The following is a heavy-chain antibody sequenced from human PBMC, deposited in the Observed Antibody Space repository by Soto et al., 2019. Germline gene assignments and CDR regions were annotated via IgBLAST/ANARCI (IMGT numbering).Heavy chain of an antibody. J-gene: IGHJ6*02. D-gene: IGHD2-15*01. V-gene: IGHV1-69*02. CDR1: GGTFSSYT. Sequence: QVQLVQSGAEVKKPGSSVKVSCTASGGTFSSYTISWVRQAPGQGLEWMGRIIPILGIANYAQKFQGRVTITADKSTSTAYMELSSLRAEDTAVYYCASASIVVGGMDVWGQGTTVTVSS. CDR3: ASASIVVGGMDV. CDR2: IIPILGIA.